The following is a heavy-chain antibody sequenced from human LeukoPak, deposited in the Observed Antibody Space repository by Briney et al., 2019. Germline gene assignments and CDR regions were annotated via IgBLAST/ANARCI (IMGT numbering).Heavy chain of an antibody. CDR2: IYYSGST. V-gene: IGHV4-30-4*08. CDR3: ARAGYGRYSYGRYDY. Sequence: SQTLSLTCTVSGGSISSGDYYWSWIRQPPGKGLEWIGYIYYSGSTYYNPSLKSRVTISVATSKNQFSLKLSSVTAAATAVYYCARAGYGRYSYGRYDYWGQGTLVTVSS. CDR1: GGSISSGDYY. D-gene: IGHD5-18*01. J-gene: IGHJ4*02.